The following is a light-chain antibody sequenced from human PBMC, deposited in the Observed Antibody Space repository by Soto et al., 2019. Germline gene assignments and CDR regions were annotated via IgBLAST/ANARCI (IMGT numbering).Light chain of an antibody. V-gene: IGKV3-15*01. J-gene: IGKJ1*01. CDR1: QSVSSN. CDR3: QQYNNWPRRT. Sequence: EIAMTQSPATLSVSPGERATLSCRASQSVSSNLAWYQQKPGQAPRLLIYGASTRATGIPARFSGSGSGTEFTLTIRSLQSEDFAVYYCQQYNNWPRRTFGQGTNVEIK. CDR2: GAS.